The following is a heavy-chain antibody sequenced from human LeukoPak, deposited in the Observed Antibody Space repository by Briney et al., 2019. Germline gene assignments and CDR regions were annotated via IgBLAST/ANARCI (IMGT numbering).Heavy chain of an antibody. CDR1: GITFSSYA. V-gene: IGHV3-23*01. D-gene: IGHD3-3*01. Sequence: QPGGSLRLSCAVPGITFSSYAMNWVRQAPGKGLEWISVISRSGGSTYYADSVKGRFTISRDNSKKTLYLQMNSLRAEDTAVYYCAKRWLLYSEPHYMDVWGKGTTVTVSS. CDR2: ISRSGGST. J-gene: IGHJ6*03. CDR3: AKRWLLYSEPHYMDV.